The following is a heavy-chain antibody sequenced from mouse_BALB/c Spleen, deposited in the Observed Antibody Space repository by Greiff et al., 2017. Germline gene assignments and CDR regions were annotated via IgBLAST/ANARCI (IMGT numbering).Heavy chain of an antibody. Sequence: EVKVVESGGGLVKPGGSLKLSCAASGFTFSSYTMSWVRQTPEKRLEWVATISSGGSYTYYPDSVKGRFTISRDNAKNTLYLQMSSLKSEDTAMYYCTRDGGYDYAMDYWGQGTSVTVSS. D-gene: IGHD2-2*01. CDR1: GFTFSSYT. CDR3: TRDGGYDYAMDY. CDR2: ISSGGSYT. V-gene: IGHV5-6-4*01. J-gene: IGHJ4*01.